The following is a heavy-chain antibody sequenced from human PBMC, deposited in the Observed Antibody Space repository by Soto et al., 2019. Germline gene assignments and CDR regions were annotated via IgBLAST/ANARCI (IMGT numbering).Heavy chain of an antibody. J-gene: IGHJ4*02. D-gene: IGHD1-7*01. CDR3: ARSGGTTGK. CDR2: INTDGSRT. CDR1: GFTFSTYW. V-gene: IGHV3-74*01. Sequence: EVQLVESGGGVVQPGGSLRLSCAASGFTFSTYWMHWVRQAPGKGLVWVSRINTDGSRTTYVDSVKGRFTISRDNANNRVYLQMNSLRAEDTAVYYCARSGGTTGKWGQGTLVTVSS.